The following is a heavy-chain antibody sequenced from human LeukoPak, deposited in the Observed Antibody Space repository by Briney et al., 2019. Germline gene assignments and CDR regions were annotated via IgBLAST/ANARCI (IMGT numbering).Heavy chain of an antibody. CDR2: ISWNSGSI. J-gene: IGHJ4*02. CDR3: ARDMGGSGSSALDY. D-gene: IGHD3-10*01. CDR1: GFTFDVYA. V-gene: IGHV3-9*01. Sequence: GRSLRLSCAASGFTFDVYAMHWVRQAPGKGLEWVSGISWNSGSIGYADSVKGRFTISRDNAKNSLYLQMNSLRAEDTALYYCARDMGGSGSSALDYWGQGTLVTVSS.